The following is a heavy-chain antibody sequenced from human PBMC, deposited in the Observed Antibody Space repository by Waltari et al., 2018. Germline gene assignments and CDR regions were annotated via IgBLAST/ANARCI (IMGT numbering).Heavy chain of an antibody. V-gene: IGHV3-7*03. Sequence: VQLVESGGGLVQPGGSLRLPWGGPGFPSRDYWRAWVRKAPGNGLEWVANIKPDGSVKFYLEFVMGRFSISRDNAKNSLYLQMNSVKDEDTAIYYCTRDWKCLFDHWGQGALVTVSA. CDR1: GFPSRDYW. D-gene: IGHD1-1*01. CDR2: IKPDGSVK. J-gene: IGHJ5*02. CDR3: TRDWKCLFDH.